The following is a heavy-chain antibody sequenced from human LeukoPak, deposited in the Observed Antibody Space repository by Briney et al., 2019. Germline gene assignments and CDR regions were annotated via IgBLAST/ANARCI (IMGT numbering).Heavy chain of an antibody. CDR2: IYPADSDA. D-gene: IGHD3-3*01. V-gene: IGHV5-51*01. Sequence: GESLKISCKGSGYVFTSYWIAWVRQRPGKGLEWMGNIYPADSDARYSPSFQGQVTISADKSIDTAYLQWSSLKASDTAIYYCAKTAPDDFWSGSYYFYGMDVWGQGTTVTVSS. CDR1: GYVFTSYW. J-gene: IGHJ6*02. CDR3: AKTAPDDFWSGSYYFYGMDV.